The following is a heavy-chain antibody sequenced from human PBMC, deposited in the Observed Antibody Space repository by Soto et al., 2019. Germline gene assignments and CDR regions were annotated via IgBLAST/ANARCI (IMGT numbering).Heavy chain of an antibody. Sequence: QVQLQESGPGLVEASQTLSLTCTVSGATISSGGFYWSWIRQRPGKGLEWIGHIYYTGSTYYNPSLNGRVTISVDMSRNQFSLKLRSVTAADTAKYFCARDDSFYGEPGYGMNVWGQGTTVTVSS. CDR2: IYYTGST. CDR3: ARDDSFYGEPGYGMNV. J-gene: IGHJ6*02. V-gene: IGHV4-31*03. CDR1: GATISSGGFY. D-gene: IGHD4-17*01.